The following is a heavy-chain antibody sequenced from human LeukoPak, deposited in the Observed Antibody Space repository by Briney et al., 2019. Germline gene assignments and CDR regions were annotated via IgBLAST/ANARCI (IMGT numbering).Heavy chain of an antibody. D-gene: IGHD3-22*01. CDR3: VRDPSNSSGRYAYFDY. V-gene: IGHV1-18*01. CDR2: ISGYNGDR. J-gene: IGHJ4*02. Sequence: GASVRLSCKTSGFTFARYGISWVRQAPRQGLEWMGWISGYNGDRNYAQKFQDRLTIITDTSTTTVYLELRSLRSDDTAVYYCVRDPSNSSGRYAYFDYWCQGALVTVSS. CDR1: GFTFARYG.